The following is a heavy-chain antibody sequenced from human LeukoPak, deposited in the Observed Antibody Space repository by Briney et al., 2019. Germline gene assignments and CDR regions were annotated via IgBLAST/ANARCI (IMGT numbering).Heavy chain of an antibody. CDR2: ISGSGGST. D-gene: IGHD3-3*01. V-gene: IGHV3-23*01. J-gene: IGHJ4*02. CDR1: GFTFSSYA. Sequence: PGGSLRLSCAASGFTFSSYAMSWVRQAPGKGLEWVSAISGSGGSTYYADSVKGRFTISRDNSKNTLYLQMISLRAEDTAAYYCAKPRYYDFWSGSGFDYWGQGTLVTVSS. CDR3: AKPRYYDFWSGSGFDY.